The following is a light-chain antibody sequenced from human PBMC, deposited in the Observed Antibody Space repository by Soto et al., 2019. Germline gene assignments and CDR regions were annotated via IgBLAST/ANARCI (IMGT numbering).Light chain of an antibody. J-gene: IGKJ4*01. Sequence: GMTQSPATLSVSPGERATLSCRASQSVSSNLAWYQQKPGQAPRLLIYGASTRATDIPARFSGSGSGTEFTLTISSLQSEDFALYYCQQYNNWPLTFGGGTKVDIK. CDR3: QQYNNWPLT. CDR1: QSVSSN. CDR2: GAS. V-gene: IGKV3-15*01.